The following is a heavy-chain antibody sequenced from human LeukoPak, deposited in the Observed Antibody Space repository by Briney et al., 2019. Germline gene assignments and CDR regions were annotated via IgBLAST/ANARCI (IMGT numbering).Heavy chain of an antibody. V-gene: IGHV3-23*01. J-gene: IGHJ4*02. CDR1: GFTVSSNY. D-gene: IGHD2-2*02. CDR2: ISGSGGST. CDR3: AKDRVVVPAAIHFDY. Sequence: GGSLRLSCAASGFTVSSNYMSWVRQAPGKGLEWVSAISGSGGSTYYADSVKGRFTISRDNSKNTLYLQMNSLRAEDTAVYYCAKDRVVVPAAIHFDYWGQGTLVTVSS.